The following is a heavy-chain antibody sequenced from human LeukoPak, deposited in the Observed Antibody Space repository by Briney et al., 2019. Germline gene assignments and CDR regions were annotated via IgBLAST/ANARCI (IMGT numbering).Heavy chain of an antibody. V-gene: IGHV3-21*01. CDR1: GFTFSSYS. CDR3: ARDAWGDVVVVPAPIPLY. CDR2: TSSSSSYI. J-gene: IGHJ4*02. D-gene: IGHD2-2*02. Sequence: GGSLRLSCAASGFTFSSYSMNWVRQAPGKGLEWVSFTSSSSSYIYYADSVKGRFTISRDNAKNSLYLQMNSLRVEDTAVYYCARDAWGDVVVVPAPIPLYWGQGTLVTVSS.